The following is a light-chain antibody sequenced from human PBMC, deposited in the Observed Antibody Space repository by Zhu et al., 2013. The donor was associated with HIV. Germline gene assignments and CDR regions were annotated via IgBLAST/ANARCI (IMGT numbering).Light chain of an antibody. CDR1: SGHSSYA. CDR3: QTWGTGIQV. V-gene: IGLV4-69*01. J-gene: IGLJ3*02. Sequence: LVLTQSPSASASLGASVKLTCTLSSGHSSYAIAWHQQQPEKGPRYLMKLNSDGSHSKGDGIPDRFSGSSSGAERYLTISSLQSEDEADYYCQTWGTGIQVFGGGTKLTVL. CDR2: LNSDGSH.